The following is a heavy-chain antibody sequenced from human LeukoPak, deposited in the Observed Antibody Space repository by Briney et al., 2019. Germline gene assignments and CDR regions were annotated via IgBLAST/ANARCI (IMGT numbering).Heavy chain of an antibody. D-gene: IGHD3-22*01. J-gene: IGHJ4*02. CDR2: INHSGST. CDR1: GGSFSGYY. V-gene: IGHV4-34*01. Sequence: SETLSLTCAVYGGSFSGYYWSWIRQPPGKGLEWIEEINHSGSTNYNPSLKSRVTISVDTSKNQFSLKLSSVTAADTAVYYCARGRVASNSSGSTDYWGQGTLVTVSS. CDR3: ARGRVASNSSGSTDY.